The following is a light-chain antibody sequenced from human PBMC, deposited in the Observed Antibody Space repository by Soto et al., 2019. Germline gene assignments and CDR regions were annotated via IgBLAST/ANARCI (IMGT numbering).Light chain of an antibody. CDR2: GAS. CDR1: QSVSSATY. CDR3: QQYGDLHLT. J-gene: IGKJ4*01. V-gene: IGKV3-20*01. Sequence: EVVLTHSPATLSRSPGERATLSCRASQSVSSATYVARNKQKPGQAPKLLIYGASSRAAGIPDRFSGSGSGTDFTLTISRLEPEDFAVYYCQQYGDLHLTFGGGTKVE.